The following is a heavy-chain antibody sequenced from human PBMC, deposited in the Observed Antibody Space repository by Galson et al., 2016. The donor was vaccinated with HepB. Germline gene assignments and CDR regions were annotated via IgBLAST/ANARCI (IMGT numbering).Heavy chain of an antibody. D-gene: IGHD2-15*01. V-gene: IGHV3-7*03. CDR2: MKPDGSER. CDR3: TRNAGWAFDI. CDR1: GITLTTYW. J-gene: IGHJ3*02. Sequence: SLRLSCAASGITLTTYWMFWVRQAPGKGLEWVATMKPDGSERYFTDSVRGGFTVSRADAKISLFLQMDSLRAEDTAVYYCTRNAGWAFDIWGQGTKVTVSS.